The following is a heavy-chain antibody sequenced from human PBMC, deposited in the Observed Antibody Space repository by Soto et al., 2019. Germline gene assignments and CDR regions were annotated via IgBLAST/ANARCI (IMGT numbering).Heavy chain of an antibody. CDR1: GGTFSSYT. CDR2: IIPILGIA. CDR3: ARGLGYCSSTSCPYYFDY. D-gene: IGHD2-2*01. J-gene: IGHJ4*02. Sequence: QVQLVQSGAEVKKPGSSVKVSCKASGGTFSSYTISWVRQAPGQGLEWMGRIIPILGIANYAQKFQGRVTITADKSTSTANMELSSLRSEDTAVYYCARGLGYCSSTSCPYYFDYWGQGTLVTVSS. V-gene: IGHV1-69*02.